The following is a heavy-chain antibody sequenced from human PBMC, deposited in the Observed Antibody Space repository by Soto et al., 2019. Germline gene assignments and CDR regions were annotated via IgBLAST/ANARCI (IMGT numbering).Heavy chain of an antibody. V-gene: IGHV4-4*02. CDR2: IYHSGNT. Sequence: QVQLQESGPGLVKPSGTLSLTCAVSGGSISGSNWWSWVRQPPGKGLEWIGEIYHSGNTNYNPSLENRVTILVDKFKPQFFLQLSSVTAADTAVYYCARDRYGDYDGMDVWGQGTTVTVSS. CDR1: GGSISGSNW. D-gene: IGHD4-17*01. CDR3: ARDRYGDYDGMDV. J-gene: IGHJ6*02.